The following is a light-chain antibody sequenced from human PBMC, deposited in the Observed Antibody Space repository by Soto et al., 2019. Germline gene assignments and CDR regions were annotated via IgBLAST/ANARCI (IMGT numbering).Light chain of an antibody. CDR2: GAF. CDR3: QQHNSYPLT. Sequence: DIKLTQSPSFLSASVGDRVTITCRASQGISSYLAWYQQKPGKAHKLLLYGAFTLQSGVPSRFSGSGSGTEFTLTLSSLQPEEFATYYCQQHNSYPLTFGGGTKVESK. J-gene: IGKJ4*01. CDR1: QGISSY. V-gene: IGKV1-9*01.